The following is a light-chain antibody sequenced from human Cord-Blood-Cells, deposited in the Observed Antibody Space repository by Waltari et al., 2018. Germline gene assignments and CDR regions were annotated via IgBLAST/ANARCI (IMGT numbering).Light chain of an antibody. CDR3: SSYTSSSTLDV. CDR2: DVS. J-gene: IGLJ1*01. CDR1: SSDVGGYNY. V-gene: IGLV2-14*01. Sequence: QSALTQPASVSGYPGQSITISCTGTSSDVGGYNYVSWYQQHPGKAPKLMIYDVSNRPSGVSKRFSGSKSGNTASLTISGLQAEDEADYYCSSYTSSSTLDVFGTGTKVTVL.